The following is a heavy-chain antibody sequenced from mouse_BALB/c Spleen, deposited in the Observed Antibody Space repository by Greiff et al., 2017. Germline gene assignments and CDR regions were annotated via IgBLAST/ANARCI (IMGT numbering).Heavy chain of an antibody. Sequence: VQLKQSGTVLARPGASVKMSCKASGYTFTSYWMHWVKQRPGQGLEWIGAIYPGNSDTSYNQKFKGKAKLTAVTSTSTAYMELSSLTNEDSAVYYCTRGNPRDYFDYWGQGTTLTVSS. J-gene: IGHJ2*01. V-gene: IGHV1-5*01. CDR1: GYTFTSYW. CDR3: TRGNPRDYFDY. CDR2: IYPGNSDT.